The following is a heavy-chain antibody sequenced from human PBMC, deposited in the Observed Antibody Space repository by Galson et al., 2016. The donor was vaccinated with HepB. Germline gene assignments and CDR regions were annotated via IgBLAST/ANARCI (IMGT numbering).Heavy chain of an antibody. V-gene: IGHV1-69*13. J-gene: IGHJ4*02. CDR2: IIPLFGTT. CDR3: ARGRAGYHYDY. CDR1: GDTFSNPG. Sequence: SVKVSCKASGDTFSNPGISWVRQAPGQGLEWMGGIIPLFGTTKYSQKFQGRVTITADASRSTAYMELSSLGSEDAAVYYCARGRAGYHYDYWGQGTLVTVSS. D-gene: IGHD3-9*01.